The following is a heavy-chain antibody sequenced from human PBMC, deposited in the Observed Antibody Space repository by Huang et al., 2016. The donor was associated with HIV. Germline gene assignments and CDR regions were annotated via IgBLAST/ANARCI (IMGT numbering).Heavy chain of an antibody. CDR2: IKSDGSSS. V-gene: IGHV3-74*01. Sequence: EVQLVESGGGLVQPGGSLRLSCAASGFTFSSYWMHGVRQAPGKGWVWVSRIKSDGSSSGYADSVKGRFTISRDNAKNTLYLQMNSLRAEDTAVYYCVRDPRIQSWLNYFDYWGQGTLVSVSS. CDR1: GFTFSSYW. CDR3: VRDPRIQSWLNYFDY. D-gene: IGHD3-22*01. J-gene: IGHJ4*02.